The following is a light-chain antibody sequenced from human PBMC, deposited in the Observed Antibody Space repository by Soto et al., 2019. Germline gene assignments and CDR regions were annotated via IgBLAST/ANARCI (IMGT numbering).Light chain of an antibody. CDR2: GAS. J-gene: IGKJ1*01. Sequence: EIVLTQSPGTLSLSRGERATLSCRASQTVNSIYFAWYQRKPGQAPRLLIYGASNRATGIPDRFSGSGSGTDFTLTISRLEAEDFGVYYCQQYDTSPRTFGQGTKVDIK. V-gene: IGKV3-20*01. CDR3: QQYDTSPRT. CDR1: QTVNSIY.